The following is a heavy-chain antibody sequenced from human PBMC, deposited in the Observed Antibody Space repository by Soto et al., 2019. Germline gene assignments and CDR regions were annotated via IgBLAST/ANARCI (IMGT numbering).Heavy chain of an antibody. V-gene: IGHV5-51*01. CDR2: IYPGDSDT. CDR3: ARHPAAGPYYYGMDV. J-gene: IGHJ6*02. Sequence: GESLKISCKGSGYSFTSYWIGWVRQMPGKGLEWMGIIYPGDSDTRYSPSFQGQVTISADKSISTAYLQWSSLKASDTAMYYCARHPAAGPYYYGMDVWGQGTTVTVSS. D-gene: IGHD6-13*01. CDR1: GYSFTSYW.